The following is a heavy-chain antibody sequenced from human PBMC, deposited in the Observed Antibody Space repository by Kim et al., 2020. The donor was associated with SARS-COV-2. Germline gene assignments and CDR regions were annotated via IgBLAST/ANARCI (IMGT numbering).Heavy chain of an antibody. V-gene: IGHV3-30-3*01. D-gene: IGHD3-10*01. CDR3: ARDRRVYGSGSANDY. J-gene: IGHJ4*02. CDR2: ISYDGSNK. Sequence: GGSLRLSCAASGFTFSSYAMHWVRQAPGKGLEWVAVISYDGSNKYYADSVKGRFTISRDNSKNTLYLQMNSLRAEDTAVYYCARDRRVYGSGSANDYWGQGTLVTVSS. CDR1: GFTFSSYA.